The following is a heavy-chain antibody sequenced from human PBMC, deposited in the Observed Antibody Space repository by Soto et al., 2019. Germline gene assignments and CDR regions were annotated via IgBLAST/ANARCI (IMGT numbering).Heavy chain of an antibody. D-gene: IGHD1-1*01. CDR2: INPSGGST. CDR1: GYTFTSYY. Sequence: GASVKVSCKASGYTFTSYYMHWVRQAPGQGLEWMGIINPSGGSTSYAQKFQGRVTMTRDTSTSTVYMELSSLRSEDTAVYYCASETGTTGELDYWGQGTPVTVSS. CDR3: ASETGTTGELDY. J-gene: IGHJ4*02. V-gene: IGHV1-46*01.